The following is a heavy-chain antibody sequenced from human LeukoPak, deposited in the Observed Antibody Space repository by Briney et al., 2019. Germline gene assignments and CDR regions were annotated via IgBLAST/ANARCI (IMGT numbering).Heavy chain of an antibody. CDR3: ARERSSIGSYAFDI. V-gene: IGHV3-30*04. CDR1: GFTFSSYA. J-gene: IGHJ3*02. Sequence: PGGSLRLSCAASGFTFSSYAMHWVRQAPGKGLEWVAVISYDGSNKYYADSVKGRFTISRDNSKNTLYLQMNSLRAEDTAVYYCARERSSIGSYAFDIWGQGTMVTVSS. CDR2: ISYDGSNK. D-gene: IGHD6-13*01.